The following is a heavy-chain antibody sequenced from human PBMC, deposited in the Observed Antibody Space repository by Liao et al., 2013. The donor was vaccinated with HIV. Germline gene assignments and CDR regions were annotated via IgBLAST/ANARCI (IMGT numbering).Heavy chain of an antibody. CDR1: GGSLSSYY. Sequence: QVQLQESGPGLVKPSETLSLTCTVSGGSLSSYYWSWIRRPAGKGLEWIGRIYFSGNTDYSPSLKSRVTISLDTSKSQFSLNLNSVTAADTAVYYCARGFWGSGLDSWGQGTLVTVSS. CDR3: ARGFWGSGLDS. D-gene: IGHD3-10*01. V-gene: IGHV4-4*07. CDR2: IYFSGNT. J-gene: IGHJ4*02.